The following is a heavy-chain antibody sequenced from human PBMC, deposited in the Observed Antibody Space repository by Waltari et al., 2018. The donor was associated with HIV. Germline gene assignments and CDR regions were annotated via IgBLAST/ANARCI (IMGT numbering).Heavy chain of an antibody. Sequence: QVQLQDSGPGLVKPSGTLSLTXVVFGGSXSSSNWWSWVSQPPGKGLELIGELYHSGNTNYNPSLKXGVTIXVDKSKDKFTLKLRSVTAADTAVYFCARVSSLTGYYKALDYWGQGTLVTXSS. V-gene: IGHV4-4*02. CDR2: LYHSGNT. J-gene: IGHJ4*02. CDR1: GGSXSSSNW. CDR3: ARVSSLTGYYKALDY. D-gene: IGHD3-9*01.